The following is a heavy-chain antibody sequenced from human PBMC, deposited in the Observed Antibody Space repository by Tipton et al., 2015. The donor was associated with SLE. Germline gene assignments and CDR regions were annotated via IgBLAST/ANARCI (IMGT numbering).Heavy chain of an antibody. Sequence: PGLVKPSQTLSLTCTVSGGSISSGSYYWSWIRQPAGKGLEWIGRIYTSGSTNYNPSLKSRVTISVDTSKNQFSLKLSSVTAADTAVYYCARAGQGGDYWGQGTLVTVSS. CDR2: IYTSGST. CDR3: ARAGQGGDY. CDR1: GGSISSGSYY. J-gene: IGHJ4*02. V-gene: IGHV4-61*02.